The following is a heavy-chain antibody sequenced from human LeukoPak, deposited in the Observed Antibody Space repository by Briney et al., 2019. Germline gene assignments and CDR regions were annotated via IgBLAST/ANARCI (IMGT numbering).Heavy chain of an antibody. D-gene: IGHD6-19*01. CDR1: GGSFSGYY. J-gene: IGHJ4*02. CDR2: INHSGST. Sequence: SETLSLTCAVYGGSFSGYYWSWIRRPPGKGLEWIGEINHSGSTNYNPSLKSRVTISVDTSKNQFSLKLSSVTAADTAVYYCASIVAVAGRDYWGQGTLVTVSS. V-gene: IGHV4-34*01. CDR3: ASIVAVAGRDY.